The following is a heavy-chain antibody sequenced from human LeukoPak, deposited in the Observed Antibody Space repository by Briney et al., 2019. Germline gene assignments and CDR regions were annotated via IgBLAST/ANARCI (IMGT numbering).Heavy chain of an antibody. V-gene: IGHV3-23*01. CDR2: ISGSGGST. D-gene: IGHD2-2*01. CDR1: GFTFSSYA. J-gene: IGHJ4*02. CDR3: AKDEGKIVVVPAAMTYYFDY. Sequence: GGSLRLSCAASGFTFSSYAMSWVRQAPGKGLEWVSAISGSGGSTYYADSVKGRFTISRDNSKNTLYLQMNSLRAEDTAVYYCAKDEGKIVVVPAAMTYYFDYWGQGTLVTVSS.